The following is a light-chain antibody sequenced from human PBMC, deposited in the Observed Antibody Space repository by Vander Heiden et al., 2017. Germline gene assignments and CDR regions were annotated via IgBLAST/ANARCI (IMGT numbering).Light chain of an antibody. CDR2: FDY. Sequence: SVLAQPPSVSVAPGQTAMITCAGNSIGTKSVHYYHQNPGHPPVSHTHFDYDRPSGIPERFSGSDSETAATLTISRVEAEDEADYYYQVWDNTSDHWVFGGGTKLAVL. CDR1: SIGTKS. V-gene: IGLV3-21*04. J-gene: IGLJ3*02. CDR3: QVWDNTSDHWV.